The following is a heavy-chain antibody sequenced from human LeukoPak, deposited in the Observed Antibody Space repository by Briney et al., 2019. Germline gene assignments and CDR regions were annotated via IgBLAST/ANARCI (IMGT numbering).Heavy chain of an antibody. D-gene: IGHD3-3*01. Sequence: RGGSLRLSCAASGFTVSSYGMTWVRLAPGKGLEWVSAMSGSGYYTYYVESVKGRFTISRDNSKNTLYLHMNSLRADDTAVYYCAKMEGQRLYDYCMDVWGRGTTVTVSS. CDR2: MSGSGYYT. CDR3: AKMEGQRLYDYCMDV. V-gene: IGHV3-23*01. J-gene: IGHJ6*03. CDR1: GFTVSSYG.